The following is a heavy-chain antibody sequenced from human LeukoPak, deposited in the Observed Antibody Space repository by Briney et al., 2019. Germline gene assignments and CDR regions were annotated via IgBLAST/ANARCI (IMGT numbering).Heavy chain of an antibody. V-gene: IGHV4-39*01. Sequence: SETLSLTCTVSGGSISSSSSYWGWIRQPPGKGLEWIGSIYYSGSTYYNPSLKSRVTISVDTSKNQFSLKLSSVTAADTAVYYCARPDWNDVGVLFDYWGQGTLVTVSS. CDR2: IYYSGST. CDR1: GGSISSSSSY. J-gene: IGHJ4*02. D-gene: IGHD1-1*01. CDR3: ARPDWNDVGVLFDY.